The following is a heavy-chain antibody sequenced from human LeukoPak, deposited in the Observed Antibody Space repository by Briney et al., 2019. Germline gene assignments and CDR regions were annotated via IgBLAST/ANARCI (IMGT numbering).Heavy chain of an antibody. CDR2: TSSSDAGT. V-gene: IGHV3-23*01. CDR3: ARAPVTSCRGAFCYPFDI. D-gene: IGHD2-15*01. CDR1: GFTFSRYS. Sequence: GGSLRLSCAVSGFTFSRYSMSWVRQAPGKGLEWVSATSSSDAGTYHAESVRGRFTISRDNSKNTLYLQMNSLRADDAAVYYCARAPVTSCRGAFCYPFDIWGQGTLVTVSS. J-gene: IGHJ4*02.